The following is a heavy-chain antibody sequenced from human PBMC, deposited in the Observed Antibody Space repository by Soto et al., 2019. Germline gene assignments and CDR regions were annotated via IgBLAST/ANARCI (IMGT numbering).Heavy chain of an antibody. V-gene: IGHV3-7*01. Sequence: PGGSLRLSCAASGFTFSYSWMNWVRQAPGKGLEWVAYISADGRETNHVDSVKGRFTISRDNAKNSLFLQMNRLRDEDTAVYYCARTPRLLDSWGQGTLVTVSS. CDR3: ARTPRLLDS. D-gene: IGHD6-6*01. CDR2: ISADGRET. CDR1: GFTFSYSW. J-gene: IGHJ4*02.